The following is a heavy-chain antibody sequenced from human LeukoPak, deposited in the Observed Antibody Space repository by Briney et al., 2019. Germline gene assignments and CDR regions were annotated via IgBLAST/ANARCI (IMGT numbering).Heavy chain of an antibody. CDR3: ARLNKLWFGEYKYYYYYYMDV. V-gene: IGHV4-30-2*01. CDR2: IYHSGST. Sequence: PSETLSLTCTVSGGSISSGGYYWSWIRQPPGKGLEWIGYIYHSGSTYYNPSLKSRVTISVDRSKNQFSLKLSSVTAADTAVYYCARLNKLWFGEYKYYYYYYMDVWGKGTTVTVSS. D-gene: IGHD3-10*01. CDR1: GGSISSGGYY. J-gene: IGHJ6*03.